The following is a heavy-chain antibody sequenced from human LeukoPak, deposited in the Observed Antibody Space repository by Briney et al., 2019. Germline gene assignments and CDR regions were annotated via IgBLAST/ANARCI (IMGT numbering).Heavy chain of an antibody. Sequence: GGSLRLSCAASGFTFNNAWMSWIRQAPGKGLEWVSYISSSGSTIYYADSVKGRFTISRDNAKNSLYLQMNSLRAEDTAVYYCARVHIYYYYMDVWGKGTTVTVSS. J-gene: IGHJ6*03. CDR1: GFTFNNAW. CDR3: ARVHIYYYYMDV. V-gene: IGHV3-11*04. CDR2: ISSSGSTI.